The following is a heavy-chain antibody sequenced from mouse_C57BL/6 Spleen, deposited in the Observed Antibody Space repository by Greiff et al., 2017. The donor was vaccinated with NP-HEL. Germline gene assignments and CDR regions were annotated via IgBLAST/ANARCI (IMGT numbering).Heavy chain of an antibody. J-gene: IGHJ4*01. CDR1: GYTFTDYY. CDR3: ARMRDYGAMDY. D-gene: IGHD2-4*01. V-gene: IGHV1-76*01. CDR2: IYPGSGNT. Sequence: VQLQESGAELVRPGASVKLSCKASGYTFTDYYINWVKQRPGQGLEWIARIYPGSGNTYYNEKFKGKATLTAEKSSSTAYMQLSSLTSEDSAVYFCARMRDYGAMDYWGQGTSVTVSS.